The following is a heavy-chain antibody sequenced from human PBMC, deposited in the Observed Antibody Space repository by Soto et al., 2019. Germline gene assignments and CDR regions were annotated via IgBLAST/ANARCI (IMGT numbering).Heavy chain of an antibody. CDR1: GFTFSSYA. CDR3: AKAVPLLRNLNNWFDP. V-gene: IGHV3-23*01. D-gene: IGHD3-22*01. J-gene: IGHJ5*02. Sequence: PGGSLRLSCAASGFTFSSYAMSWVRQAPGKGLEWVSAISGSGGSTYYADSVKGRFTISRDNSKNTLYLQVNSLRAEDTAVYYCAKAVPLLRNLNNWFDPWGQGTLVTVSS. CDR2: ISGSGGST.